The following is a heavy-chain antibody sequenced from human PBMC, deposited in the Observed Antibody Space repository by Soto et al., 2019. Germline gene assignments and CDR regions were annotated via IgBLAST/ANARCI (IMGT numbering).Heavy chain of an antibody. CDR2: ISWNSGNI. V-gene: IGHV3-9*01. CDR3: AKDDEEEGGYFDN. Sequence: EVQLVESGGDLVQPGRSLRLSCAASGFTFGDYAMHWVRQAPGKGLEWVSGISWNSGNIGYADSVQGRFTISRDNAKNSMDLQMNRLRDEDTALYYCAKDDEEEGGYFDNWGQGTLVIVSS. J-gene: IGHJ4*02. D-gene: IGHD3-16*01. CDR1: GFTFGDYA.